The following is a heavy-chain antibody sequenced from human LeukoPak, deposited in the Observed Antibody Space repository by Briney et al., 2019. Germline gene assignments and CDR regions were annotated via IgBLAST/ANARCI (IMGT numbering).Heavy chain of an antibody. CDR2: INHSGST. V-gene: IGHV4-34*01. Sequence: SETLSLTCAVYGGSFSGYYWSWIRQPPGKGLEWIGEINHSGSTNYNPSLKSRVTISVDTSKNQFSLKLSSVTAADTAVYYCARGATWESWGQGTLVTVSS. CDR3: ARGATWES. J-gene: IGHJ4*02. CDR1: GGSFSGYY. D-gene: IGHD1-26*01.